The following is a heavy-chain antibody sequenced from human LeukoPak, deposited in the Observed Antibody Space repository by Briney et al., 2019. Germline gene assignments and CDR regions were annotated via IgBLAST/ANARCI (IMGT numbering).Heavy chain of an antibody. CDR3: ARGPPPTYYYDSSGNQDYYYGMDV. CDR1: GYTFTSYD. D-gene: IGHD3-22*01. V-gene: IGHV1-8*01. J-gene: IGHJ6*02. Sequence: ASVKVSCKASGYTFTSYDINWVRQATGQGLEWMGWMNPNSGNTGYAQKFQGRVTMTRNTSISTAYMELSSLRSEDTAVYYCARGPPPTYYYDSSGNQDYYYGMDVGGQGTTVTVSS. CDR2: MNPNSGNT.